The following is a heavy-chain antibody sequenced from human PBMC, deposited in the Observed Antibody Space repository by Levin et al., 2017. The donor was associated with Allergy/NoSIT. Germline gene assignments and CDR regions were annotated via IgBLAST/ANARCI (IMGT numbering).Heavy chain of an antibody. J-gene: IGHJ4*02. V-gene: IGHV3-74*03. CDR1: GFTFSNYW. Sequence: GESLKISCEASGFTFSNYWVNWVRQAPGRGLVWVSRIDNDGRDTTYADSVKGRFTISRDNAKNTVHLQINSLRVEDTAVYFCARGGVGGSLDYWGQGTLVTVSS. CDR3: ARGGVGGSLDY. D-gene: IGHD3-10*01. CDR2: IDNDGRDT.